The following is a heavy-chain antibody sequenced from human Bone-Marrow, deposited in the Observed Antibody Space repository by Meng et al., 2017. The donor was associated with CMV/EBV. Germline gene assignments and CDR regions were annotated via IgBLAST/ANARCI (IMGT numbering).Heavy chain of an antibody. Sequence: ITLNEAGPALVKPTQSLTLTCTLSGFSFSTSGVGVGWIRQPPGRALEWLALIYWVDYKSYSPSLKSRLTITKDTSKNQVVLTMTNMDPVDTATYYCAHITPRPGWIAYWGQGTLVTVSS. D-gene: IGHD6-6*01. CDR2: IYWVDYK. V-gene: IGHV2-5*02. CDR3: AHITPRPGWIAY. CDR1: GFSFSTSGVG. J-gene: IGHJ4*02.